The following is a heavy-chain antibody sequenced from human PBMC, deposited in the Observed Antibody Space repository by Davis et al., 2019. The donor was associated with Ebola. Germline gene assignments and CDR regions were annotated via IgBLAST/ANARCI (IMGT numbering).Heavy chain of an antibody. V-gene: IGHV3-21*01. J-gene: IGHJ4*02. CDR3: AREARYAIGVNDY. D-gene: IGHD3-3*01. CDR2: ISSDSDYI. CDR1: GFTFSTYS. Sequence: GGSLRLSCAASGFTFSTYSMSWVRQAPGKALEWVSSISSDSDYIYYADSAKGRFTISRDNAKNSLYLQLNSLRDEDTAVYYCAREARYAIGVNDYWGQGTLVTVSS.